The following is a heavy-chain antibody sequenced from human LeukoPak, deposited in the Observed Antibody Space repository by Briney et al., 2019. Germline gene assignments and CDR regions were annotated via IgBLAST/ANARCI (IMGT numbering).Heavy chain of an antibody. J-gene: IGHJ4*02. D-gene: IGHD3-3*01. CDR1: GFTFGDYA. Sequence: GGSLRLSCTASGFTFGDYAMSGVRQAPGKGLEWVGFIRSKAYGGTTEYAASVKGRFTISRDDSKSIAYLQMNSLKTEDTAVYYCTTYDFWSGYELDYWGQGTLVTVSS. CDR2: IRSKAYGGTT. V-gene: IGHV3-49*04. CDR3: TTYDFWSGYELDY.